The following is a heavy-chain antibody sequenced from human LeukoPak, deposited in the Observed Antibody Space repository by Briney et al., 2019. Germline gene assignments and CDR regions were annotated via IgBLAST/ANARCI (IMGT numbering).Heavy chain of an antibody. J-gene: IGHJ6*03. V-gene: IGHV3-7*01. CDR3: AREGFYYYYYMDV. Sequence: GGSLRLSCAASGFTFDDYGMSWVRQAPGKGLEWVANIKQDGSEKYYVDSVKGRFTISRDNAKNSLYLQMNSLRAEDTAVYYCAREGFYYYYYMDVWGKGTTVTISS. CDR2: IKQDGSEK. CDR1: GFTFDDYG.